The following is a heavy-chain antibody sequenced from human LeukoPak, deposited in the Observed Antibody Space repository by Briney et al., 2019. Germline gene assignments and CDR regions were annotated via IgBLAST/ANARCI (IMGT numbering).Heavy chain of an antibody. D-gene: IGHD2-2*01. J-gene: IGHJ5*02. V-gene: IGHV4-34*01. Sequence: PSETLSLTCAVYGGSFSTYYWNWIRQPPGKGLEWIGEISHSGSTNYNPSLKSRVTISVDTSKNQFSLKLSSVTAADTAVYYCARGLWGIVVVPAAKRRWFDPWGQGTLVTVSS. CDR2: ISHSGST. CDR3: ARGLWGIVVVPAAKRRWFDP. CDR1: GGSFSTYY.